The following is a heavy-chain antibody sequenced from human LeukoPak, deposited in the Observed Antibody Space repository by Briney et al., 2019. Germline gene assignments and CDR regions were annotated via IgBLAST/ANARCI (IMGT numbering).Heavy chain of an antibody. CDR3: ARDTLGEGEDANYAVYYFDY. CDR1: GFTFRTYW. CDR2: IKQDGNEK. V-gene: IGHV3-7*01. D-gene: IGHD4/OR15-4a*01. Sequence: GGSLRLSCAASGFTFRTYWMSWVRQAPGKGLEWVANIKQDGNEKYYVDSVKGRFTISRDNAKTSLDLQMNSLRAEDTAVYHCARDTLGEGEDANYAVYYFDYWGQGTPVTVSS. J-gene: IGHJ4*02.